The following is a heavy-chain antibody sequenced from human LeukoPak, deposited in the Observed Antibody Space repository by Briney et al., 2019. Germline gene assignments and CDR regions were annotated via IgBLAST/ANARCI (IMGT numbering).Heavy chain of an antibody. CDR1: GFTFSSFW. J-gene: IGHJ3*02. D-gene: IGHD3-22*01. CDR2: ISSSGSTM. V-gene: IGHV3-48*01. CDR3: ARIFDSSGYPDDAFDI. Sequence: GGSLRLSCAASGFTFSSFWMSWVRQAPGRGLEWVSYISSSGSTMYYADSVKGRFTISRDNAKNSLYLQMNSLRAEDTAVFYCARIFDSSGYPDDAFDIWGQGTMVTVSS.